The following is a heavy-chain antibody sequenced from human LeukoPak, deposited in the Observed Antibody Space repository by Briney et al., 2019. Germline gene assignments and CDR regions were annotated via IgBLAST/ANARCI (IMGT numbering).Heavy chain of an antibody. D-gene: IGHD1-26*01. Sequence: ASVKVSCKASGYTFTSYGISWVRQAPGQGLEWMGWISAYNGYTNYAQKLQGRVTMTTDTSTSTAYMELRSLRSDDTAVYYCARDMGFEWEPPDGDAFDIWGQGTMVTVSS. V-gene: IGHV1-18*01. CDR1: GYTFTSYG. J-gene: IGHJ3*02. CDR2: ISAYNGYT. CDR3: ARDMGFEWEPPDGDAFDI.